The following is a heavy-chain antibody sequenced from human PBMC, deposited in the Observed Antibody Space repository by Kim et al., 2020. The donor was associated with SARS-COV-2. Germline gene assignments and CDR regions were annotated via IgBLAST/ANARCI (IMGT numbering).Heavy chain of an antibody. D-gene: IGHD2-21*01. Sequence: ASVKVSCKASGYSFKTFPITWVRQVPGQGPQWMGWIDTSSGVPAFAQGLTGPYTFSLDTSVSTAYLQILSLETDDTAMYYCARVVKCGTHNCYSFDSWGQGTQVTVS. V-gene: IGHV7-4-1*01. J-gene: IGHJ4*02. CDR1: GYSFKTFP. CDR3: ARVVKCGTHNCYSFDS. CDR2: IDTSSGVP.